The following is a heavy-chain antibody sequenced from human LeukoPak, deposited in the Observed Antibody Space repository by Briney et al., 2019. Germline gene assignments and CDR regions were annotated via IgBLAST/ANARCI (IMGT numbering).Heavy chain of an antibody. J-gene: IGHJ3*02. CDR2: IYYSGSS. CDR3: AKTTVVTDAFDI. CDR1: GGSISGYH. D-gene: IGHD4-23*01. V-gene: IGHV4-59*08. Sequence: PSETLSLTCNVSGGSISGYHWSWIRQPPGKGLEWLGYIYYSGSSNHNPSLKSRVTISVDTSKNQFSLKLSSVAAADTAVYYCAKTTVVTDAFDIWGQGTMVTVSS.